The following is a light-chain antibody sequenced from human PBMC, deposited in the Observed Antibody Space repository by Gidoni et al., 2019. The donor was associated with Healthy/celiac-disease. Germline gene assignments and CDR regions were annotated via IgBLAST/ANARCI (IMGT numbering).Light chain of an antibody. V-gene: IGKV1-5*03. CDR3: QQYNSYPWT. J-gene: IGKJ1*01. Sequence: DIQMTQSPSTLSASVGDRVTITCRASHRISSWLAWYQQKPGKAPKLLIYKATSLERGVTTRFSGSGSGTEFTLTVSILQPDDCATYYCQQYNSYPWTFGQGTKVEIK. CDR2: KAT. CDR1: HRISSW.